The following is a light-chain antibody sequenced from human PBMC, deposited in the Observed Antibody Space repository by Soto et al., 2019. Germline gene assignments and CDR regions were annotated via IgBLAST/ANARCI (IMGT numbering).Light chain of an antibody. V-gene: IGKV3-11*01. J-gene: IGKJ3*01. Sequence: EIVLTQSPATLSLSPGERATLSCRASQSVSSYLAWYQQKPGQAPRLLIYDASNRATGIPARFSGSGSGTDFTRTISSLEPEDFAVYYCQQRRNFGPGTKVDIK. CDR2: DAS. CDR3: QQRRN. CDR1: QSVSSY.